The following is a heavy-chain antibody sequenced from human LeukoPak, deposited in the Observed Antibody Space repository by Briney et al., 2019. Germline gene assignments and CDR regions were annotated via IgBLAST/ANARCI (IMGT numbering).Heavy chain of an antibody. J-gene: IGHJ4*02. V-gene: IGHV3-21*04. CDR3: TRSGYRHPYHFDS. CDR2: ISSSSSYI. Sequence: GGSLRLSCAASGFALSSYSMNWVRQAPGKGLEWVSSISSSSSYIYYADSVKGRFTTSRDNAKNSLYLQMNSLRAEDTAIYYCTRSGYRHPYHFDSWGQGTLVTVSS. D-gene: IGHD3-22*01. CDR1: GFALSSYS.